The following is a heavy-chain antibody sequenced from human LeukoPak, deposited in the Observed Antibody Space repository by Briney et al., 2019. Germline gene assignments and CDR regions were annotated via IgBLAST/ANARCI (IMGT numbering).Heavy chain of an antibody. V-gene: IGHV3-21*01. J-gene: IGHJ3*02. D-gene: IGHD6-19*01. CDR3: ARDWNSSGWYLVIDAFDI. CDR2: ITSSSYI. CDR1: GFTFSSYS. Sequence: GGSLRLSCAASGFTFSSYSMNWVRQAPGKGLEWVSSITSSSYIYYADSVKGRFTISRDNAKNSLYLQMNSLRAEDTAVYYCARDWNSSGWYLVIDAFDIWGQGTMVTVSS.